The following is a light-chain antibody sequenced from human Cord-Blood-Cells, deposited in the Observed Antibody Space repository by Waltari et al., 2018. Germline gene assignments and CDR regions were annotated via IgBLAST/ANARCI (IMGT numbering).Light chain of an antibody. CDR2: KAS. V-gene: IGKV1-5*03. J-gene: IGKJ2*01. CDR1: QSISSW. Sequence: IQMTQSRSTLSASVGDRVTITCRASQSISSWLAWYQQKPGKAPKLLIYKASSLESGAPSRFSGSASGTEFTFTISSLQPDDFATYYCQQYNSYSYTFGQGTKLEIK. CDR3: QQYNSYSYT.